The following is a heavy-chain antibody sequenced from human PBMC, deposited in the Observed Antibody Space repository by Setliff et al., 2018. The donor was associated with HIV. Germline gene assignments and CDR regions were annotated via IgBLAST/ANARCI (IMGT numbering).Heavy chain of an antibody. J-gene: IGHJ6*03. CDR3: AKGGYYFGSGSPPDYMDV. CDR2: ISGSEYTT. CDR1: GFTFSSSP. D-gene: IGHD3-10*01. Sequence: GESLTISCAASGFTFSSSPMSWVRQAPGTGLEWVSAISGSEYTTFYADSVKGRFTISRDISKNTLYLQMNSLRAEDTAVYYCAKGGYYFGSGSPPDYMDVWGKGTTVTVSS. V-gene: IGHV3-23*01.